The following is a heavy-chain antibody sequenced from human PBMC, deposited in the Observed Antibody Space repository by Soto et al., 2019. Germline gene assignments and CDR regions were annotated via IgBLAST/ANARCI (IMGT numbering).Heavy chain of an antibody. Sequence: PSETLSLTCTVSGGSISSGGYYWSWIRQHPGKGLEWIGYIYYSGSTYYNPSLKSRVTISVDTSKNQFSLKLSSVTAADTAVYYCASAHDSSGYYHWYFAYWGQGTLVTVSS. J-gene: IGHJ4*02. D-gene: IGHD3-22*01. V-gene: IGHV4-31*03. CDR1: GGSISSGGYY. CDR2: IYYSGST. CDR3: ASAHDSSGYYHWYFAY.